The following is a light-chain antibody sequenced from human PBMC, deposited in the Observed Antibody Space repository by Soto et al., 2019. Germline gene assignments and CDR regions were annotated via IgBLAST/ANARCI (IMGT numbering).Light chain of an antibody. CDR3: QHYNSFSRT. J-gene: IGKJ1*01. CDR1: QTISSW. V-gene: IGKV1-5*01. Sequence: DIQMTQSPSTLSGSVGDRGTMSCRASQTISSWLAWYQRRPGEAPKLLIYAASTLQSGVPSRFAGIGSGTDFTLPITRLQPDDFETYYCQHYNSFSRTFGQGTKVDI. CDR2: AAS.